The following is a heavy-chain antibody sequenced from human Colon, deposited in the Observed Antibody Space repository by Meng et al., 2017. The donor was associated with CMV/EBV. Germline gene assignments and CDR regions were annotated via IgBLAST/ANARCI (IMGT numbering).Heavy chain of an antibody. Sequence: SCAAFGFTFDDYGMSWVRQAPGKGLEWVSGINWNGGSTGYADSVKGRFTISRDNAKNSLYLQMNSLRAEDTALYYCARELLYYDSSGCFDYWGQGTLVTVSS. V-gene: IGHV3-20*04. CDR2: INWNGGST. CDR1: GFTFDDYG. CDR3: ARELLYYDSSGCFDY. J-gene: IGHJ4*02. D-gene: IGHD3-22*01.